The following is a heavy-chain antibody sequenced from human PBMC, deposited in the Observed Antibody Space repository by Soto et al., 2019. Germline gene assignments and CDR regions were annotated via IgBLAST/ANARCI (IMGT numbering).Heavy chain of an antibody. Sequence: ASVKVSCKASGGTFSSYTISWVRQAPGQGLEWMGRIIPILGIANYAQKFQGRVTITADKSTSTAYMELSSLRSEDTAVYYCANDYGDYYNWFDPWGQGTLVTVSS. CDR1: GGTFSSYT. CDR3: ANDYGDYYNWFDP. CDR2: IIPILGIA. J-gene: IGHJ5*02. V-gene: IGHV1-69*02. D-gene: IGHD4-17*01.